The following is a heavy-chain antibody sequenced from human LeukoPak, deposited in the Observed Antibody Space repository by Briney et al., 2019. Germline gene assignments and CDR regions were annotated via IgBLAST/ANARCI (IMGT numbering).Heavy chain of an antibody. V-gene: IGHV3-7*01. Sequence: GGSLRLSCAASGFTFSSYWMSWVRQAPGKGLEWVANIKQDGSEKYYVDSVKGRFTISRDNAKNSLYLQMNSLRAEDTAVYYCARENRYSSGWYPYNWFDPWGQGTLVTVSS. CDR2: IKQDGSEK. J-gene: IGHJ5*02. CDR1: GFTFSSYW. D-gene: IGHD6-19*01. CDR3: ARENRYSSGWYPYNWFDP.